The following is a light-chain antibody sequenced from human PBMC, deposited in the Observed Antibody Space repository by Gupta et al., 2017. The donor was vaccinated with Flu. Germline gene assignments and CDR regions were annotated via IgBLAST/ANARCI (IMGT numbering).Light chain of an antibody. CDR2: AAS. V-gene: IGKV1-39*01. Sequence: PSSLSASVGDRVTLTCRASQGISSYLSWYQQNPGKAPKLLIYAASSLQGGDPSRFSGSGSGTDFTLTISSLQPEDFATYYCQQTYSFPRTFGQGTKVDIK. CDR3: QQTYSFPRT. CDR1: QGISSY. J-gene: IGKJ1*01.